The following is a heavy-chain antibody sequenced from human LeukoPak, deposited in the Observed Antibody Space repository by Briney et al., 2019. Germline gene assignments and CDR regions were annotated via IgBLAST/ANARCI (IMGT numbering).Heavy chain of an antibody. CDR3: AREGSRYYDILTGYPAY. J-gene: IGHJ4*02. Sequence: GGSLRLSCAASGFTFSRHGMHWVRQAPGKGLEWVAVICYDGSNKYYADSVKGRFTISRDNSKNTLYLQMNSLRAEDTAVYYCAREGSRYYDILTGYPAYWGQGTLVTVSS. CDR2: ICYDGSNK. CDR1: GFTFSRHG. V-gene: IGHV3-33*01. D-gene: IGHD3-9*01.